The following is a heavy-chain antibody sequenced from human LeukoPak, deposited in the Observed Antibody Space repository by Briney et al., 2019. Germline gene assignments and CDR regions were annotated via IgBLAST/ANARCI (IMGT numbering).Heavy chain of an antibody. V-gene: IGHV4-4*07. CDR1: GGSIISNY. J-gene: IGHJ6*03. CDR2: IYGSGIT. Sequence: PSETLSLTCTVSGGSIISNYWSWIRQSAGTGLEWIGRIYGSGITDYNPSLKSRATMSLDTSRKQFSLRLTSVTAADTAVYYCARLKFYDSTGYSPGYYMDVWGKGTTVSVFS. D-gene: IGHD3-22*01. CDR3: ARLKFYDSTGYSPGYYMDV.